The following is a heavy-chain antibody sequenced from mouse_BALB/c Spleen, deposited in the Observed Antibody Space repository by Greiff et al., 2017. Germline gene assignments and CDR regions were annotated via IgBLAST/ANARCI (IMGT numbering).Heavy chain of an antibody. D-gene: IGHD1-1*01. Sequence: VQLQQSGPSLVKPSQTQSLTCSVTGDSITSGYWNWIRKFPGNKLEYMGYISYSGSTYYNPSLKSRISITRDTSKNQYYLQLNSVTTEDTATYYCARSYGSPPWFAYWGQGTLVTVSA. V-gene: IGHV3-8*02. J-gene: IGHJ3*01. CDR2: ISYSGST. CDR3: ARSYGSPPWFAY. CDR1: GDSITSGY.